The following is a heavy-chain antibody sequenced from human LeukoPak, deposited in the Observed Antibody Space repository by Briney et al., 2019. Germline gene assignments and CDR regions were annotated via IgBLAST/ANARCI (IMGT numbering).Heavy chain of an antibody. CDR3: AKNYYYDSSGYSDY. V-gene: IGHV3-30*18. CDR2: ISYDGSNK. Sequence: PGGSLRLSCAASGFTFSSYGMHWVRQAPGKGLEWVAVISYDGSNKYYADSVKGRFTISRDNFKNTLYLQMNSLRAEDTAVYYCAKNYYYDSSGYSDYWGQGTLVTVSS. CDR1: GFTFSSYG. J-gene: IGHJ4*02. D-gene: IGHD3-22*01.